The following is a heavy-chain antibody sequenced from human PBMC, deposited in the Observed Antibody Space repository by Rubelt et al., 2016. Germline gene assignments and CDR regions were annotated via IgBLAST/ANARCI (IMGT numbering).Heavy chain of an antibody. CDR2: NAGNGNT. J-gene: IGHJ4*02. D-gene: IGHD1-26*01. Sequence: NAGNGNTKYSQKLQGRVTITRDTSASTAYMELSSLRSEDTAVYYCASICGSSVDYWGQGTLVTVSS. CDR3: ASICGSSVDY. V-gene: IGHV1-3*01.